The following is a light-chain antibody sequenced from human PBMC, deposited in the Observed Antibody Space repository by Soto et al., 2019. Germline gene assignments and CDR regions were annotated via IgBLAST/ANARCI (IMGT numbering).Light chain of an antibody. CDR1: SSDVGGYNY. J-gene: IGLJ1*01. Sequence: QSALTQPASVSGSSGQSITISCTGTSSDVGGYNYVSWYQQHPGKAPKFMIYDVSNRPSGVSNRFSGSKSGNTASLTISGLQAEDEADYYCCSYTTSNTRQIVFGTGTQLTVL. CDR2: DVS. CDR3: CSYTTSNTRQIV. V-gene: IGLV2-14*01.